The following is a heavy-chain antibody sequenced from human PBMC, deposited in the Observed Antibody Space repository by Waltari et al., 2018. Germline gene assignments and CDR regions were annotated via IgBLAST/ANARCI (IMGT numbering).Heavy chain of an antibody. V-gene: IGHV3-9*01. Sequence: EVQLVESGGGLVQPGRSLRLSCAASGFTFDDYAMHWVRQAPGKGLEWVSGISWNSGSIGYADSVKGRFTIARDNAKNSLYLQMNRLRAEDTALYYCAKGPNSGWLEDAFDIWGQGTMVTVSS. CDR2: ISWNSGSI. CDR1: GFTFDDYA. J-gene: IGHJ3*02. CDR3: AKGPNSGWLEDAFDI. D-gene: IGHD6-19*01.